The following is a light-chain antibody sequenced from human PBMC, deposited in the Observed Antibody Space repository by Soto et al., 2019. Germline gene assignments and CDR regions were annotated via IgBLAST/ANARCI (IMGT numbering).Light chain of an antibody. CDR2: DAS. Sequence: EIQMAHSPSSLSASLGDTVTITCRASHSISTYLKLYLNWYQQKPGRGPKLLIYDASSLHSGVPSRFSGNESGTEFTLTISSLQPEDFATYYCQQGYISPWTFGQVSNV. J-gene: IGKJ1*01. CDR3: QQGYISPWT. CDR1: HSISTY. V-gene: IGKV1-39*01.